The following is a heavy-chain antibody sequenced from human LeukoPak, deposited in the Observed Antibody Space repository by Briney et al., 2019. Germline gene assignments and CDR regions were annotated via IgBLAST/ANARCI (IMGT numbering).Heavy chain of an antibody. CDR1: GFTFSSYA. D-gene: IGHD1-26*01. V-gene: IGHV3-23*01. Sequence: GGSLRLSCAASGFTFSSYAMSWVRQAPGKGLEWVSAISGSGRSTYYADSVKGRFTISRDNSKNTLYLQMNSLRAEDTAVYYCANPRGELRNLFDYWGQGTLVTVSS. CDR3: ANPRGELRNLFDY. CDR2: ISGSGRST. J-gene: IGHJ4*02.